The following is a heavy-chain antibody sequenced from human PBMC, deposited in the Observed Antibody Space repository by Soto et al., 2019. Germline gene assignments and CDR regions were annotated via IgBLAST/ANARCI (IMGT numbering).Heavy chain of an antibody. CDR3: ASHYGAEDAFDI. CDR1: GFTFIDYY. V-gene: IGHV3-11*01. CDR2: ISSTGSTV. Sequence: QVQLVESGGGLVKPGRSLRLSCAASGFTFIDYYMSWIRKAPGKGLEWVSYISSTGSTVSYADSVKGRFTISGDNARKSVSLLMNTLRAEDTAVYSWASHYGAEDAFDIWGQGTRFTVSS. J-gene: IGHJ3*02. D-gene: IGHD4-17*01.